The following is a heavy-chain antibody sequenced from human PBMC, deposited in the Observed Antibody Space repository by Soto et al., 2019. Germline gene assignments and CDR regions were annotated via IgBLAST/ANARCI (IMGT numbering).Heavy chain of an antibody. V-gene: IGHV1-3*05. Sequence: QVQLVQSGAEEKKPGASVKVSCKASGYTFTGYAMHWVRQAPGQRLEWMGWINAGNGNTKYSQKFQGRVTITRDTSASAAYMELSSLSSEDTAVSYCARAVAVAADFDYWGQGTLVTVSS. CDR1: GYTFTGYA. CDR3: ARAVAVAADFDY. D-gene: IGHD6-19*01. CDR2: INAGNGNT. J-gene: IGHJ4*02.